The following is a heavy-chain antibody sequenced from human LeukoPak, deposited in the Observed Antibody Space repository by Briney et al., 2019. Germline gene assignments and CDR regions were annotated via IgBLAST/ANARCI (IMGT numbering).Heavy chain of an antibody. CDR3: AREDGYCSGGNCYSYFDS. V-gene: IGHV3-7*01. CDR2: IKKTGSET. J-gene: IGHJ4*02. D-gene: IGHD2-15*01. CDR1: GFTFSSYS. Sequence: GGSLRLSCAASGFTFSSYSMNWVRQAPGKGLEWVAYIKKTGSETYYVDSVKGRFTITRDNTRNSLFLQMYSLRAEDTAVYFCAREDGYCSGGNCYSYFDSWGQGTLVTVSA.